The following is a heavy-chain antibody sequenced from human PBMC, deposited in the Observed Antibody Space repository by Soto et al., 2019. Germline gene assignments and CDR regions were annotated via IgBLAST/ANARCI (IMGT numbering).Heavy chain of an antibody. V-gene: IGHV1-46*01. J-gene: IGHJ6*02. CDR2: INPSGGST. Sequence: ASAKVSCKASGYTFTSYYMHWVRQAPGQGLEWMGIINPSGGSTSYAQKFQGRVTMTRDTSTSTVYMELSSLRSEDTAVYYCARGGIVVVPAANYYYYGMDVWGQGTTVTVSS. CDR1: GYTFTSYY. CDR3: ARGGIVVVPAANYYYYGMDV. D-gene: IGHD2-2*01.